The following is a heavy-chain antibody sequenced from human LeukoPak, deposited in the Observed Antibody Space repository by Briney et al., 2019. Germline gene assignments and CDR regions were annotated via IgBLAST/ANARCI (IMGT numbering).Heavy chain of an antibody. V-gene: IGHV3-48*02. D-gene: IGHD1-26*01. CDR3: ASSGSYRFDY. CDR2: ITASGTAM. J-gene: IGHJ4*02. Sequence: GGSLRLSCAASEFTFSSYSMNWVRQAPGKGLEWVSHITASGTAMFYADSVKGRFTISRDNAKNSLYLQMDSLRDEDTAVYYCASSGSYRFDYWGQGTLDTVSS. CDR1: EFTFSSYS.